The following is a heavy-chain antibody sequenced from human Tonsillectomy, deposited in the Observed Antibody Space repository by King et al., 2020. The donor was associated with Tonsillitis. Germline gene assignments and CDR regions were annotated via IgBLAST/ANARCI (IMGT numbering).Heavy chain of an antibody. D-gene: IGHD4-17*01. CDR2: IRSKPNNYAT. Sequence: VQLVESGGGLVQPGGSLKLSCAASGFAFRGSAMHWVRQASGKGLEWVGRIRSKPNNYATAYAASVKGRFTISRDDSKNTAYLRMNRLKNEDTAVYYCTRLAAPEYGDYGDYWGQGTLVTVSS. CDR3: TRLAAPEYGDYGDY. V-gene: IGHV3-73*02. J-gene: IGHJ4*02. CDR1: GFAFRGSA.